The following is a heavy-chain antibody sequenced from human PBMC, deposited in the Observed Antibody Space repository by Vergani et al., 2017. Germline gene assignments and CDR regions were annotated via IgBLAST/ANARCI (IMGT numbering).Heavy chain of an antibody. D-gene: IGHD3-16*02. Sequence: QVQLVQSGAEVKTPGALVKVSCKASGYTFTSYAMHWVRQAPGQRLEWMGWINAGNGNTKYSQKFQGRVTITRDTSASTAYMELSSLRSEDTAVYYCAREGFYDYVWGSYRLRGGYYFDYWGQGTLVTVSS. J-gene: IGHJ4*02. CDR2: INAGNGNT. CDR1: GYTFTSYA. V-gene: IGHV1-3*01. CDR3: AREGFYDYVWGSYRLRGGYYFDY.